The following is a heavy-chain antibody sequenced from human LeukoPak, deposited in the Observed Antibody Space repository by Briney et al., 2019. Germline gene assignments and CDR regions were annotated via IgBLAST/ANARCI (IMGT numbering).Heavy chain of an antibody. V-gene: IGHV3-33*01. J-gene: IGHJ4*02. D-gene: IGHD3-9*01. CDR2: IWYDGSNK. Sequence: PGTSLRLSCAASGFAFSSYGVHYGVHWVRQAPGKELEWVALIWYDGSNKYFADSVKGRFTISRDNSKNTVYLHMNSLRVEDTAVYYCARWRSASSSDWYVLDHWGQGTLVTVSS. CDR3: ARWRSASSSDWYVLDH. CDR1: GFAFSSYG.